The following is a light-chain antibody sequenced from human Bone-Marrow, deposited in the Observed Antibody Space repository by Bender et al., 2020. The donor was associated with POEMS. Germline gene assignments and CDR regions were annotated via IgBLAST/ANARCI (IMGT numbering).Light chain of an antibody. CDR3: CSYAGTSTVV. CDR2: DVS. CDR1: SSDVGVYNY. V-gene: IGLV2-11*01. Sequence: QSALTQPRSVSGSPGQSVAISCTGTSSDVGVYNYVSWYQQHPGKAPKLMISDVSKRPSGVPDRFSGSKSGNTASLTISGLQAEDEADYYCCSYAGTSTVVFGGGTKLTVL. J-gene: IGLJ2*01.